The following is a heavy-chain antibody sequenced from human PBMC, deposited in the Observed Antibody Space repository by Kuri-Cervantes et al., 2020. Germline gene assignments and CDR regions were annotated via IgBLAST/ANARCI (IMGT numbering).Heavy chain of an antibody. D-gene: IGHD3-22*01. CDR2: ISWNGVGI. CDR3: ARGSNYYDSSGYYSAYAFDI. CDR1: GFIFDDHA. Sequence: SLKISCAASGFIFDDHAMHWVRQVPGKGLEWVSGISWNGVGIDYVDSVKGRFTISRDNAKNSLYLQMNSLRAEDTAVYYCARGSNYYDSSGYYSAYAFDIWGQGTMVTVSS. J-gene: IGHJ3*02. V-gene: IGHV3-9*01.